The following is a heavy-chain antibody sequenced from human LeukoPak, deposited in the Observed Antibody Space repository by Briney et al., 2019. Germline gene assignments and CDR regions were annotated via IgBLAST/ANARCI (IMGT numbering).Heavy chain of an antibody. CDR1: GYTFTSYY. J-gene: IGHJ4*02. CDR2: INPSGGRT. V-gene: IGHV1-46*01. CDR3: ARVYCSSTSCYWYFDY. D-gene: IGHD2-2*01. Sequence: GASVKVSCKASGYTFTSYYMHWVRQAPGQGLEWMGIINPSGGRTSYAQKFQGRVTMTRDTSTSTVYMELSSLRSEDTAVYYCARVYCSSTSCYWYFDYWGQGTLVTVSS.